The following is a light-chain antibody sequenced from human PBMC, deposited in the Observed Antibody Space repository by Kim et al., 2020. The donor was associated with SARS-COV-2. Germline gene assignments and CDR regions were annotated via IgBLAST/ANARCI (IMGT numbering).Light chain of an antibody. V-gene: IGLV6-57*04. J-gene: IGLJ3*02. CDR3: QSYDSSDHWV. Sequence: NFMLTQPHSVSESPGKTVTISCTRSSGTIASNYVQWFQQRPGRAPTSVIYEDNQRPSGVPERFSGSIDSASNSASLTISGLKTEDEADYYCQSYDSSDHWVFGGGTQLTVL. CDR2: EDN. CDR1: SGTIASNY.